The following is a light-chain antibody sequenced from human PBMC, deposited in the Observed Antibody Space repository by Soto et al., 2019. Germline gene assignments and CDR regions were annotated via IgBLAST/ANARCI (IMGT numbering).Light chain of an antibody. CDR2: GVT. CDR3: SSYAGRSMYV. V-gene: IGLV2-8*01. Sequence: QSVLTQPPSASGSPGRSVTFSCTGTSSDVGTYDYVSWYQQYPGKAPKLLIYGVTRRPSGVPDRFSGSKSGNTAALTVSGLQAEDEAYYYCSSYAGRSMYVFGTGTKVTVL. J-gene: IGLJ1*01. CDR1: SSDVGTYDY.